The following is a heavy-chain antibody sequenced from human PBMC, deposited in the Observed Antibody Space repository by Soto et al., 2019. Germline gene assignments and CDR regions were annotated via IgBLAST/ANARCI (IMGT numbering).Heavy chain of an antibody. CDR2: IWYDGNYK. V-gene: IGHV3-33*01. D-gene: IGHD6-19*01. CDR1: GFTFSNYG. CDR3: AREGKGAVTGYFIDY. Sequence: GGSLRLSCAASGFTFSNYGMHWVRQAPGKGLEWVAVIWYDGNYKYYADSVKGRFTVSRDNSKNTLFLQMSTLRAEDTAVYYCAREGKGAVTGYFIDYWGQGTLVTVSS. J-gene: IGHJ4*02.